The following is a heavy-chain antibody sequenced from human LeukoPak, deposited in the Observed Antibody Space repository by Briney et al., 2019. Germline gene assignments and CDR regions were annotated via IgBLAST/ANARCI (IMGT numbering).Heavy chain of an antibody. V-gene: IGHV6-1*01. J-gene: IGHJ3*01. D-gene: IGHD4-11*01. CDR1: GDSVSSNSAS. Sequence: SQTLSLTCAISGDSVSSNSASWNWVRQSPSRGLEWLGRTYYRSRWFYEYAVSVKSRITVNPDTSRNQFSLELYSVTPDDTAVYYCVYGNYALKAFDVWDQGTMVTVS. CDR2: TYYRSRWFY. CDR3: VYGNYALKAFDV.